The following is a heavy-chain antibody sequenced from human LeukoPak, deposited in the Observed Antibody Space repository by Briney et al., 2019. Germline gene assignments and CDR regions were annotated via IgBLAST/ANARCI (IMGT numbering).Heavy chain of an antibody. J-gene: IGHJ4*02. Sequence: PSETLSLTCAVYGGSFSGYYWSWIRQPPGKGLEWIGEINHSGSTNYNPSLKSRVTISVDTSKNQFSLKLSSVTAADTAVYYCARSYDILTGKYYFDYWGQGTLVTDSS. D-gene: IGHD3-9*01. CDR1: GGSFSGYY. CDR3: ARSYDILTGKYYFDY. CDR2: INHSGST. V-gene: IGHV4-34*01.